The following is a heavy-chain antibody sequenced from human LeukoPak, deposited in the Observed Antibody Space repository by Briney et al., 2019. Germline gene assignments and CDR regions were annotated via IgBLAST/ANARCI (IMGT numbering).Heavy chain of an antibody. J-gene: IGHJ4*02. V-gene: IGHV3-53*01. CDR3: AKCYGDYVRYLDY. D-gene: IGHD4-17*01. CDR1: GFTLSSNC. Sequence: GGSLRLSCAASGFTLSSNCMSWVRQAPGKGLEWVSVLYSGGNTYYADSVKGRFTISRDNSKNTLYLQMNSLRAEDTAMYYCAKCYGDYVRYLDYWGQGTLVTVSS. CDR2: LYSGGNT.